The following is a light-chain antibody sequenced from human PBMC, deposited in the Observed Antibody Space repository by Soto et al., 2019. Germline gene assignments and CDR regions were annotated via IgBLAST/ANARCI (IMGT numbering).Light chain of an antibody. V-gene: IGLV2-8*01. CDR1: SSDFGGYNY. J-gene: IGLJ1*01. Sequence: QSALAKPPSASGSPGQSVAMSCTGTSSDFGGYNYVSWYQQHPGKAPKLMIYEVNKRPSGVPDRFSGSKSGNTASLTVSGLQAEDEADYYCSSYAGSSNVFGTGTKVTVL. CDR3: SSYAGSSNV. CDR2: EVN.